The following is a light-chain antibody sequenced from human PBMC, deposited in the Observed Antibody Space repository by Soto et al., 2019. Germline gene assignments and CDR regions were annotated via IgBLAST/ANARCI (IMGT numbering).Light chain of an antibody. J-gene: IGKJ4*01. Sequence: DIQMTQPPSTLSASVGDRVTISCRASQTISSWVAWYQHKPGKAPKLPIYKATSLESGVPSRFRGSGSGTEFTLTITGLQPDDFASYYCQQYSTYFSLTFGGGTKVYIK. CDR3: QQYSTYFSLT. V-gene: IGKV1-5*03. CDR2: KAT. CDR1: QTISSW.